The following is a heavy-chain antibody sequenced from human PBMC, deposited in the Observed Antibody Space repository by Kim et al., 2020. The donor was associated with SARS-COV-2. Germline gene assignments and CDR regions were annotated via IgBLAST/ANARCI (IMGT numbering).Heavy chain of an antibody. CDR1: GFTFSSYS. V-gene: IGHV3-48*01. Sequence: GGSLRLSCAASGFTFSSYSMNWVRQAPGKGLEWVSYISSSSSTIYYADSVKGRFTISRDNAKNSLYLQMNGLRAEDTAVYYCARPLRYFDSYYYYGMDVWGQGTTVTVSS. CDR3: ARPLRYFDSYYYYGMDV. CDR2: ISSSSSTI. J-gene: IGHJ6*02. D-gene: IGHD3-9*01.